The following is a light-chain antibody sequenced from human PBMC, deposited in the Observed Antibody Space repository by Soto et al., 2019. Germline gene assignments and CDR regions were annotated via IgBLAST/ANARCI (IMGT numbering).Light chain of an antibody. J-gene: IGKJ5*01. CDR1: HSVSSN. CDR3: QQRSNWPVT. V-gene: IGKV3-11*01. Sequence: EIVMTQSPATLSVSPGERATLSCRASHSVSSNLAWYQQKPGQAPRLLIYDASNRATGIPARFSGSGSGTDFTLTISSLEPEDFAVYYCQQRSNWPVTFGQGTRLEI. CDR2: DAS.